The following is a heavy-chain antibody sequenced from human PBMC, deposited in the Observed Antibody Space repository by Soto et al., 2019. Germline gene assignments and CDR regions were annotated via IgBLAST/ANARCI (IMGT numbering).Heavy chain of an antibody. V-gene: IGHV4-34*01. J-gene: IGHJ4*02. D-gene: IGHD6-19*01. CDR1: GGSFSGYY. CDR2: INHSGST. CDR3: ARVRETVAFFDY. Sequence: SETLSLICAVYGGSFSGYYWSWIRQPPGKGLEWIGEINHSGSTNYNPSLKSRVTISVDTSKNQFSLKLSSVTAADTAVYYCARVRETVAFFDYWGQGTLVTVSS.